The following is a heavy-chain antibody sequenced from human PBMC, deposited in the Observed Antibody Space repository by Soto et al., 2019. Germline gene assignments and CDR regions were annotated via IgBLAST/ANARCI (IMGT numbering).Heavy chain of an antibody. CDR3: ARDRNIVATIYNYYGMDV. J-gene: IGHJ6*02. D-gene: IGHD5-12*01. Sequence: GASVEVSCKASGGTLSSYAISWVRQAPGQGLEWMGGIIPIFGTANYAQKFQGRVTITADESTSTAYMELSSLRSEDTAVYYCARDRNIVATIYNYYGMDVSGQGTTVTVSS. V-gene: IGHV1-69*13. CDR1: GGTLSSYA. CDR2: IIPIFGTA.